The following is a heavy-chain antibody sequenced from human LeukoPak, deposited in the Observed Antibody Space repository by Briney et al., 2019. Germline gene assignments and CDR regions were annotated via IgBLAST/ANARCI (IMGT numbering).Heavy chain of an antibody. J-gene: IGHJ3*02. V-gene: IGHV3-15*01. Sequence: GGSLRLSCAASGFTFSNAWMSWVRQAPGKGLEWVGRIKSKTDGGTTDYAAPVKGRFTISRDDSKNTLYLQMNSLKTEDTAVYYRTTEDYYDTEAGAFDIWGQGTMVTVSS. CDR3: TTEDYYDTEAGAFDI. D-gene: IGHD3-22*01. CDR1: GFTFSNAW. CDR2: IKSKTDGGTT.